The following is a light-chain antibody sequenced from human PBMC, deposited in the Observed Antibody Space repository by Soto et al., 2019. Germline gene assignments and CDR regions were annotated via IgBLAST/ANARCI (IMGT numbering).Light chain of an antibody. CDR1: QSISSW. CDR3: QQYNSYSSYT. V-gene: IGKV1-5*03. Sequence: DIQMTQSPSTLSASVGDRVTITCRASQSISSWLAWYQQKPGKAPKLLIYKASSLESGDPSRFSGSGSGTEFTLTISSLQPDDFATYYCQQYNSYSSYTFGQGTKLEIK. CDR2: KAS. J-gene: IGKJ2*01.